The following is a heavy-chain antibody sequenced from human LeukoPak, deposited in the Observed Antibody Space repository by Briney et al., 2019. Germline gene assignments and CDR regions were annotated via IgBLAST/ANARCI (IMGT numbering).Heavy chain of an antibody. V-gene: IGHV1-2*06. CDR1: GYTFTGYY. CDR2: INPNSGGT. J-gene: IGHJ5*02. CDR3: AREWSPNWFDP. D-gene: IGHD1-26*01. Sequence: ASVKISCKASGYTFTGYYMHWVRQAPGQGLEWMGRINPNSGGTNYAQKFQGRVTMTRDTSISTAYMELSRLRSDDTAVYYCAREWSPNWFDPWGQGTLVTVSS.